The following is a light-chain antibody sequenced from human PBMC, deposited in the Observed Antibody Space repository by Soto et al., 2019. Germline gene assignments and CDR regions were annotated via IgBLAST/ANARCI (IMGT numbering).Light chain of an antibody. CDR3: HQYENWPQP. CDR1: QSVGRSY. CDR2: DAS. J-gene: IGKJ1*01. Sequence: EVVLTQSPGTLSLSPGERATLSCRASQSVGRSYLAWYQQKPGQAPRLLIYDASSRATGIPDRFSGSGSGTDFTLTISSLQSEDFALYYCHQYENWPQPFGQGTKVDIK. V-gene: IGKV3-20*01.